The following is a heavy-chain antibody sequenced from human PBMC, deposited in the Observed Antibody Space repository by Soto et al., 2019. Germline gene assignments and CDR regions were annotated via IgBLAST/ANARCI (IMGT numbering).Heavy chain of an antibody. J-gene: IGHJ4*02. CDR1: GYTFTSYG. V-gene: IGHV1-18*01. D-gene: IGHD6-19*01. CDR3: ARVRSIAVAGTTDY. Sequence: ASVKVSCKASGYTFTSYGISWVRQAPGQGLEWMGWISAYNGNTNYAQKLQGRVTMTTDTSTSTAYMEMRSLRSDDTAVYYCARVRSIAVAGTTDYWGQGTLVTVSS. CDR2: ISAYNGNT.